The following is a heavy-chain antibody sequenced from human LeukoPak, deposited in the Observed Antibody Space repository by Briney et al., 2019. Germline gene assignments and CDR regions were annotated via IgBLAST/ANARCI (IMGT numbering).Heavy chain of an antibody. J-gene: IGHJ4*02. CDR2: VLYDGSDS. CDR1: GFTLSAYN. CDR3: ARDLSGSYSVDY. D-gene: IGHD1-26*01. V-gene: IGHV3-30*03. Sequence: GRSLRLSCTASGFTLSAYNIHWVRQAPGKGLEWVAIVLYDGSDSYFPDSVKGRFTISRDNSKNTLSLQMDSLRADDTAVYFCARDLSGSYSVDYWGQGTLVTVSS.